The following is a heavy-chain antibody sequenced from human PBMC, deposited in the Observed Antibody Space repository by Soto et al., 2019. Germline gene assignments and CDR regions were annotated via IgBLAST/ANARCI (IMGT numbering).Heavy chain of an antibody. J-gene: IGHJ4*02. CDR2: INHSGST. CDR1: GGSFSGYY. CDR3: ARGTTVWAY. Sequence: SETLSLTCAVYGGSFSGYYWSWIRQPPGKGLEWIGEINHSGSTNYNPSLKSRVTISVDTSKNQFSLKLSSVTAADTAVYYCARGTTVWAYWGQGTLVTVSS. V-gene: IGHV4-34*01. D-gene: IGHD4-17*01.